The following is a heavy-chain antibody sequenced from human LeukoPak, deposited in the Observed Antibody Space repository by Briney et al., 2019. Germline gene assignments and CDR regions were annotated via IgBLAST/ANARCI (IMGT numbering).Heavy chain of an antibody. V-gene: IGHV1-2*06. D-gene: IGHD6-13*01. J-gene: IGHJ5*02. CDR1: GYTFTVYY. Sequence: VASVTVSCTASGYTFTVYYMHWVRQAPGQGLEWMGRINPNSGGTNYAQKFQGRVTMTRDTSISTAYMELSRLRSDDTAVYYCARDLSSIAAAGNNWFDPWGQGTLVTVSS. CDR3: ARDLSSIAAAGNNWFDP. CDR2: INPNSGGT.